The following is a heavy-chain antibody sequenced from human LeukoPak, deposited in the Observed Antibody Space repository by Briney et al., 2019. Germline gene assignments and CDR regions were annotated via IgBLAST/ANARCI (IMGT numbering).Heavy chain of an antibody. V-gene: IGHV4-4*09. CDR2: IYHSGST. CDR3: ARVGDYGDYVNWFDP. J-gene: IGHJ5*02. D-gene: IGHD4-17*01. CDR1: GGTISSYY. Sequence: SETLSLTCTVSGGTISSYYWSWIRQPPGKGLEWIGYIYHSGSTKYHPSLKSRVTISVDMSKNQFSLELSSVTAADTAIYYCARVGDYGDYVNWFDPWGPGTLVTVSS.